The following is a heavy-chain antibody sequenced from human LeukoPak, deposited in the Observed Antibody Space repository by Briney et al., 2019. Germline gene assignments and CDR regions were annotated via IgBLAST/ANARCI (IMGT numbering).Heavy chain of an antibody. J-gene: IGHJ4*02. D-gene: IGHD6-19*01. CDR1: GFTFANYA. V-gene: IGHV3-23*01. Sequence: PGGSLRLSCAASGFTFANYAMNWVRQAPGKGLEWVSGISASGDTAFYSNSVKGRFTISRDNSKDTLYLQMSGLRAEDTAIYYCAKINTYTSGWYMNSWGQGTLVTVSS. CDR2: ISASGDTA. CDR3: AKINTYTSGWYMNS.